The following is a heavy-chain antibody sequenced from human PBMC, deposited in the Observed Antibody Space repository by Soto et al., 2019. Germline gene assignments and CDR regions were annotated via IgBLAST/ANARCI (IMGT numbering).Heavy chain of an antibody. CDR2: IIPIIGII. CDR3: AGDPDSHYNDSHASSYP. V-gene: IGHV1-69*08. J-gene: IGHJ5*02. Sequence: QVQLVQSGAEVKKPGSSVKVSCKASGGTISTYTITWVRQAPGQGLEWMGRIIPIIGIINYAQKFQGRVTITADKFTGTAYMDLTRLRSDDTSVYYCAGDPDSHYNDSHASSYPWGQGTLGTVSS. D-gene: IGHD3-22*01. CDR1: GGTISTYT.